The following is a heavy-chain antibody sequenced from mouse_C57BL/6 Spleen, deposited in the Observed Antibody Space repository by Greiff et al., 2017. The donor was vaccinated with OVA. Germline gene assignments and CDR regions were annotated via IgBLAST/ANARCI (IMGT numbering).Heavy chain of an antibody. CDR3: ARDYSNAGAMDY. J-gene: IGHJ4*01. CDR2: ISDGGSYT. D-gene: IGHD2-5*01. CDR1: GFTFSSYA. V-gene: IGHV5-4*01. Sequence: EVMLVESGGGLVKPGGSLKLSCAASGFTFSSYAMSWVRQTPEKRLEWVATISDGGSYTYYPDNVKGRFTISRDNAKNNLYLQMSHLKSEDTAMYYCARDYSNAGAMDYWGQGTSVTVSS.